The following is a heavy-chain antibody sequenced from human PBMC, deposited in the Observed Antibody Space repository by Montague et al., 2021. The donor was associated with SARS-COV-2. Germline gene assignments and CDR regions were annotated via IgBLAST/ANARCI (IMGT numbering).Heavy chain of an antibody. CDR2: ISAYNGNP. CDR1: GYNLNIYG. J-gene: IGHJ4*02. D-gene: IGHD6-13*01. V-gene: IGHV1-18*01. Sequence: SGKVSCKASGYNLNIYGISWVRQAPGQGLEWMGWISAYNGNPNYAQKLQGRVTMTTDTSTSTAYVELRSLRSDDTAVYYCARDRGDAAESVLDYWGQGTLVTVSS. CDR3: ARDRGDAAESVLDY.